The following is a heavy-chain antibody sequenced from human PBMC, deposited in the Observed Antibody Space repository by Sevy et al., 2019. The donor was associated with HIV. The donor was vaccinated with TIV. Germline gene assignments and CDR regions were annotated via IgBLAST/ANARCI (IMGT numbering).Heavy chain of an antibody. CDR1: GYTFTGYY. D-gene: IGHD6-6*01. J-gene: IGHJ6*02. CDR2: INPNSGGT. V-gene: IGHV1-2*06. Sequence: ASVKVSCKASGYTFTGYYMHWVRQAPGQGLEWMGRINPNSGGTNYAQKFQGRVTMTRDTSISTAYMELSRLRSDDTAMYYCARDKIAAPTNYYYYGMDVWGQGTTVTVSS. CDR3: ARDKIAAPTNYYYYGMDV.